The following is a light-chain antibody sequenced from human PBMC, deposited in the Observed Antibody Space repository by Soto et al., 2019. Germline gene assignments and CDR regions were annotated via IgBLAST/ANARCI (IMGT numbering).Light chain of an antibody. CDR3: AAWDDSLNGPV. CDR2: YDD. J-gene: IGLJ2*01. CDR1: TSNIGNNA. Sequence: QSVLTQPPSVSEAARQRVTISCSRSTSNIGNNAVNWYQQLPGKAPKLLIYYDDLLPSGVSDRFSGSKSGTSASLAISGLQSEDEADYYCAAWDDSLNGPVFGGGTKLTVL. V-gene: IGLV1-36*01.